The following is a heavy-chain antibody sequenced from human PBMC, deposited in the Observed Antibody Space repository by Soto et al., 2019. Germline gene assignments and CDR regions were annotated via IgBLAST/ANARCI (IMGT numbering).Heavy chain of an antibody. CDR3: ARVRPQAQRITMVRGVIGPFDY. J-gene: IGHJ4*02. Sequence: SETLSLTCTVSGGSISSYYWSWIRQPPGKGLEWIGYIYHSGSTYYNPSLKSRVTISVDTSKNQFSLKLSSVTAADTAVYYCARVRPQAQRITMVRGVIGPFDYWGQGTLVTVSS. CDR2: IYHSGST. D-gene: IGHD3-10*01. V-gene: IGHV4-59*12. CDR1: GGSISSYY.